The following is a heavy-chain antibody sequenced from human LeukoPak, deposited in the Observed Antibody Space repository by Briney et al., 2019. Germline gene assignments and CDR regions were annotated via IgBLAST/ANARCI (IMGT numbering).Heavy chain of an antibody. D-gene: IGHD4-11*01. V-gene: IGHV1-69*06. CDR1: GGTFSSYA. Sequence: ASVKVSCKASGGTFSSYAISWVRQAPGQGLEWMGGIIPIFGTANYAQKFQGRVTITADKSTSTAYMELSSLRSEDTAVYYCARGMTKDYYYYMDVWGKGTTVTVSS. CDR3: ARGMTKDYYYYMDV. CDR2: IIPIFGTA. J-gene: IGHJ6*03.